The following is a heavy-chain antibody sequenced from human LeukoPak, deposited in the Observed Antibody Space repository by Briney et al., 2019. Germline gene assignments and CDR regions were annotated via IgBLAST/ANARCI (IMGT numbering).Heavy chain of an antibody. CDR3: ARAKDLPYYYYGMDV. V-gene: IGHV3-74*01. Sequence: PGGSLRLSCAASGFTFSSYWMHWVRQAPGKGLVWVSRINSDGSSTSYADSVKRRFTISRDNAKNTLYLQMNSLRAEDTAVYYCARAKDLPYYYYGMDVWGQGTTVTVSS. D-gene: IGHD4/OR15-4a*01. J-gene: IGHJ6*02. CDR2: INSDGSST. CDR1: GFTFSSYW.